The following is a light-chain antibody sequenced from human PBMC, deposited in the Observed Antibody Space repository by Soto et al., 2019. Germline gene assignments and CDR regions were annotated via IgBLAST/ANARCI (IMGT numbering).Light chain of an antibody. J-gene: IGLJ2*01. CDR1: SSDIGGHNF. V-gene: IGLV2-8*01. CDR2: EVS. Sequence: QSVLTQPPSASGSPGESVTVSCTGTSSDIGGHNFVSWYQQHPGKAPKVMIYEVSKRPSGVPDRFSGSKSGNTASLTVSGLQAEDEADYYCSSYAGDNNLVVFGGGTKLTVL. CDR3: SSYAGDNNLVV.